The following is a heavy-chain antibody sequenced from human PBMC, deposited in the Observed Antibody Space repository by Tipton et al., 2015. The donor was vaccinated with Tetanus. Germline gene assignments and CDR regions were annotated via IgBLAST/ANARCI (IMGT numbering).Heavy chain of an antibody. CDR2: IYEGGTT. CDR1: GGSISGGGYS. J-gene: IGHJ4*02. CDR3: ARAVRFYYDSSTYYQYYFDS. D-gene: IGHD3-22*01. Sequence: TLSLTCDVSGGSISGGGYSWSWIRQPPGPGKGLEWIAYIYEGGTTHYNPSLKSRVTLSLDMSKNHVSLNLTSVTAADTAVYYCARAVRFYYDSSTYYQYYFDSWGQGTLVTVSS. V-gene: IGHV4-30-2*01.